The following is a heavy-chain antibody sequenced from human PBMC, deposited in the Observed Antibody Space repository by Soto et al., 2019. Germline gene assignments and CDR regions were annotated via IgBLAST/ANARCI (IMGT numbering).Heavy chain of an antibody. CDR1: GYTFTSYA. J-gene: IGHJ6*02. V-gene: IGHV1-3*01. Sequence: QVQLVQSGAEVKKPGASVKVSCKASGYTFTSYAMHWVRQAPGQRLEWMGWINAGNGNTKYSQKFQGRDTITRHTSASTAYMELSSLGCGGTVVYYCAREQVVRICGMDVWGQGTTVAVSS. CDR2: INAGNGNT. D-gene: IGHD6-6*01. CDR3: AREQVVRICGMDV.